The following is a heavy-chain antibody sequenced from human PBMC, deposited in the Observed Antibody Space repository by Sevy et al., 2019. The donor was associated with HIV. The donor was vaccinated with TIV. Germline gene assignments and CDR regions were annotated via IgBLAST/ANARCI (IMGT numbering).Heavy chain of an antibody. J-gene: IGHJ6*02. CDR1: GFTFSSYW. Sequence: GGSLRLSCAASGFTFSSYWMHWVRQAPGKGLVWVSRINSDGSRTSYADSVKGRFTISRDNAKNTLYLQMNSLRAEDTAVYYCARQLRWLQFDYYGMDVWGQGTTVTVSS. CDR3: ARQLRWLQFDYYGMDV. D-gene: IGHD5-12*01. V-gene: IGHV3-74*01. CDR2: INSDGSRT.